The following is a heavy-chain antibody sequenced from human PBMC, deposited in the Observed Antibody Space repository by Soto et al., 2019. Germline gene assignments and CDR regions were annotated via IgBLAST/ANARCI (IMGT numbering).Heavy chain of an antibody. J-gene: IGHJ4*02. Sequence: SQTLSLTCVISGDSVSSNSAVWNWIRQSPSRGLEWLGRTYYRSQWHYEYAVFVQSRISIDPDTSKNQFSLQLNSVSPEDTAVYYCIRTVGNGWHDHWGQGTLVTVS. CDR2: TYYRSQWHY. V-gene: IGHV6-1*01. CDR1: GDSVSSNSAV. D-gene: IGHD4-17*01. CDR3: IRTVGNGWHDH.